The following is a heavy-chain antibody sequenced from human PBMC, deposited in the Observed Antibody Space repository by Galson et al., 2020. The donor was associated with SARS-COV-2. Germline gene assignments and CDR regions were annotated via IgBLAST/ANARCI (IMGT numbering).Heavy chain of an antibody. CDR2: IYYSGST. V-gene: IGHV4-39*07. CDR3: ARGRIAALGYYYMDV. D-gene: IGHD6-13*01. J-gene: IGHJ6*03. CDR1: GGSISSSSYY. Sequence: SETLSLTCTVSGGSISSSSYYWGWIRHPPGKGLEWIGSIYYSGSTYYNPSLKSRVTISVDTSKNQFSLKLSSVTAADTAVYYCARGRIAALGYYYMDVWGKGTTVTVSS.